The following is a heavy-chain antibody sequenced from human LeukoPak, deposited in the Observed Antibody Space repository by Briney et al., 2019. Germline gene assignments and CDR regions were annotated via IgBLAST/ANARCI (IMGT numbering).Heavy chain of an antibody. Sequence: PSETLSLTCTVSGGSISSGSYYWSWIRQPAGKGLEWIGRIYTSGSTNYNPSLKSRVTIPVDTSKNQFSLKLSSVTAADTAVYYCARIDFWSGFDYWGQGTLVTVSS. CDR1: GGSISSGSYY. J-gene: IGHJ4*02. CDR3: ARIDFWSGFDY. D-gene: IGHD3-3*01. CDR2: IYTSGST. V-gene: IGHV4-61*02.